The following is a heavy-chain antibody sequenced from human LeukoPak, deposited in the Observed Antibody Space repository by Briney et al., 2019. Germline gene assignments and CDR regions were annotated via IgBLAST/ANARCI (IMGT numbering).Heavy chain of an antibody. CDR1: GGSFSGYY. V-gene: IGHV4-34*01. D-gene: IGHD2-21*01. CDR2: INHSGST. CDR3: SSSGYCGGDCYNWFDP. Sequence: SETLSLTGAVYGGSFSGYYWSWIRQPPGKGLEWIGEINHSGSTNYNPSLKSRVTISVDTSKNQFSLKLSSVTAADTAVYYCSSSGYCGGDCYNWFDPWGQGTLVTVSS. J-gene: IGHJ5*02.